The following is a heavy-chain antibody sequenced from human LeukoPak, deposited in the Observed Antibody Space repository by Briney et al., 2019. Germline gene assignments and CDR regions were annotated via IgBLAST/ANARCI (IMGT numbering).Heavy chain of an antibody. CDR3: ARVNSGWNDFDY. CDR1: GGSISSSSYY. V-gene: IGHV4-39*07. Sequence: SETLSLTCTVSGGSISSSSYYWGWIRQPPGKGLEWIGSIYYSGSTYYNPSLKSRVTISVDTSKNQFSLKLSSVTAADTAVYYCARVNSGWNDFDYWGQGTLVTVSS. CDR2: IYYSGST. D-gene: IGHD6-19*01. J-gene: IGHJ4*02.